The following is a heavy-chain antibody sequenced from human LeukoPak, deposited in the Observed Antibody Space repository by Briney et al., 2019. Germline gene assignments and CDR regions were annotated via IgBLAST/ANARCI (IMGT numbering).Heavy chain of an antibody. Sequence: SETLSLPCTVSGGSISSSSYYWGWIRQPPGKGLEWIGSIYYSGSTYYNPSLKSRVTISVDTSKNQFSLKLSSVTAADTAVYYCGRHLGGLAVGGLFYYDFYMDVWGKGTTGTGS. J-gene: IGHJ6*03. CDR2: IYYSGST. CDR3: GRHLGGLAVGGLFYYDFYMDV. CDR1: GGSISSSSYY. V-gene: IGHV4-39*01. D-gene: IGHD6-19*01.